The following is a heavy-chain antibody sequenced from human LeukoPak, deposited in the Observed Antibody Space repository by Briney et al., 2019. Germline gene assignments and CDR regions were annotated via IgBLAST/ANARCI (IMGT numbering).Heavy chain of an antibody. CDR2: INPSGGST. CDR1: GYTFTTDY. D-gene: IGHD3-10*01. Sequence: ASVKVSCKASGYTFTTDYIHWVRQAPGQGLEWMGIINPSGGSTTYAQKFQGRVIMTGDTSTSTVHMELRSLRSEDTAVYYCARARGSGSYYGHDYYYYYYMDVWGQGTTVTVSS. J-gene: IGHJ6*03. CDR3: ARARGSGSYYGHDYYYYYYMDV. V-gene: IGHV1-46*01.